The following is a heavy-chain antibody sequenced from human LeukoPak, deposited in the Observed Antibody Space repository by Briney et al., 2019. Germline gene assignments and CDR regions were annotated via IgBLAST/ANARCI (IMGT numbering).Heavy chain of an antibody. CDR3: ARMAYYYYMDV. V-gene: IGHV4-38-2*02. J-gene: IGHJ6*03. D-gene: IGHD5-24*01. CDR2: IYHSGST. CDR1: GYSTSSGYY. Sequence: ASETLSLTCTVSGYSTSSGYYWGWIRQPPGKGLEWIGSIYHSGSTYYNPSLKSRVTISVDTSKNQFSLKLSSVTAADTAVYYCARMAYYYYMDVWGKGTTVTVSS.